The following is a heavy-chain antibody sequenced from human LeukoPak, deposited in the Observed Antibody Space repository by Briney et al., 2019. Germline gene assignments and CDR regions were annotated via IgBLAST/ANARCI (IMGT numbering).Heavy chain of an antibody. CDR3: ARGLYCSGGSCYSGQVNY. D-gene: IGHD2-15*01. CDR2: MNPNSGNT. CDR1: GYTFTSYD. J-gene: IGHJ4*02. V-gene: IGHV1-8*01. Sequence: GASVKVSCKASGYTFTSYDINWVRQATGQGLEWMGWMNPNSGNTGYAQKLQGRVTMTRNTSISTAYMELSSLRSEDTAVYYCARGLYCSGGSCYSGQVNYWGQGTLVTVSS.